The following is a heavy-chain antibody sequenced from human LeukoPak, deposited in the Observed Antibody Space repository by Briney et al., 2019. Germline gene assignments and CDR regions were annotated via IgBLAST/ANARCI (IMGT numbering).Heavy chain of an antibody. D-gene: IGHD7-27*01. CDR3: ARNPGNWGSDSYGMDV. J-gene: IGHJ6*02. CDR1: GFTFSGYG. CDR2: IWYDGSNT. Sequence: GGSLRLSCAASGFTFSGYGMHGVRQAPGKGLEWVAVIWYDGSNTYYADSVKGRFTISRDNSKNTLYLQMNSLRAEDTAVYYCARNPGNWGSDSYGMDVWGQGTTVTASS. V-gene: IGHV3-33*01.